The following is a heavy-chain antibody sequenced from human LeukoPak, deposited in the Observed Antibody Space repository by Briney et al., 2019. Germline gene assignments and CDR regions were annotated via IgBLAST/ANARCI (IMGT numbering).Heavy chain of an antibody. Sequence: SETLSPTCTVSGASISNYYWNWIRQPPGKGLEWIGFIYNSGNTKYNPSLRGRVTISLDTSKNQFSLNLNSVTTADTAVYYCAGNTNILGDVNWFDPWGQGTLVTVSS. V-gene: IGHV4-59*01. D-gene: IGHD2-8*01. CDR3: AGNTNILGDVNWFDP. CDR1: GASISNYY. CDR2: IYNSGNT. J-gene: IGHJ5*02.